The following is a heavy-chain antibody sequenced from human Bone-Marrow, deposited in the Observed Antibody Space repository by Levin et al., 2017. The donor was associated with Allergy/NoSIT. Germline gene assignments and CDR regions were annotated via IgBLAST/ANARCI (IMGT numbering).Heavy chain of an antibody. Sequence: SETLSLTCSVSGGAVSSGGYSWSWIRQPPGKGLEWIGYIDYSGSTHFNPSLRSRVTMSLDRSKNQYSLQLSSVTAADTAMYDSAATIRCCSSGVCYSYPWFDPWGQGTQVTVSS. V-gene: IGHV4-30-2*01. D-gene: IGHD2-15*01. CDR3: AATIRCCSSGVCYSYPWFDP. J-gene: IGHJ5*02. CDR1: GGAVSSGGYS. CDR2: IDYSGST.